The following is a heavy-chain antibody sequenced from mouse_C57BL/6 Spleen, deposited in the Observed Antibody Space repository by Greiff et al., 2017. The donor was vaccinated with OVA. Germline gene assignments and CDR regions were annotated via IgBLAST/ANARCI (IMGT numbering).Heavy chain of an antibody. V-gene: IGHV1-5*01. CDR1: GYTFTSYW. J-gene: IGHJ4*01. D-gene: IGHD2-4*01. CDR3: TRYDYDLYYAMDY. CDR2: IYPGNSDT. Sequence: VQLKQSGTVLARPGASVKMSCKTSGYTFTSYWMHWVKQRPGQGLEWIGAIYPGNSDTSYNQEFKGKAKLTAVTSASTAYMELSSLTNEDSAVYYCTRYDYDLYYAMDYWGQGTSVTVSS.